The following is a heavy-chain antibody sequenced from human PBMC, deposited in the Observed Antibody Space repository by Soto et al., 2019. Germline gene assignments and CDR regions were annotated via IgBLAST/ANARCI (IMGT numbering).Heavy chain of an antibody. Sequence: GGSLRLSCAASGFTFSSYAMHWVRQAPGKGLEWVAVISYDGSNKYYADSVKGRFTISRDNSKNTLYLQMNSLRAEDTAVYYCARSVYKMDPPMAPKTHWGQGTLVPVS. D-gene: IGHD5-18*01. CDR3: ARSVYKMDPPMAPKTH. V-gene: IGHV3-30-3*01. CDR2: ISYDGSNK. CDR1: GFTFSSYA. J-gene: IGHJ4*02.